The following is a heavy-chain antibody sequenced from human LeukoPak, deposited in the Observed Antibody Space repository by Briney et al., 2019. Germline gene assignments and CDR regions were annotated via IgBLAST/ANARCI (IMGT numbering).Heavy chain of an antibody. V-gene: IGHV3-23*01. CDR2: ISSSGDST. CDR1: GFTFSSYA. Sequence: GGSLRLSCAASGFTFSSYAMGWVRQAPGKGLEWVSVISSSGDSTYYADSVKGRFTISRDNSKNTLYLQMNSLRAEDTAVYYCAKSSTNGIAYYFDYWGQGTLVTVSS. J-gene: IGHJ4*02. D-gene: IGHD5/OR15-5a*01. CDR3: AKSSTNGIAYYFDY.